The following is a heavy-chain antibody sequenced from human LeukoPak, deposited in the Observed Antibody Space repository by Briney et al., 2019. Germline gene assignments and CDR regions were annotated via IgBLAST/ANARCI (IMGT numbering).Heavy chain of an antibody. Sequence: GGSLRLSCAASGFTFSSHWMSWVRQAPGKGLEWEANIKQDGSEKYYVDSVKGRFTISRDNAKNSLYLQMDSLRAEDTAVYYCARESQYCSGGSCYSGAFDIWGQGTMVTVSS. CDR1: GFTFSSHW. D-gene: IGHD2-15*01. CDR2: IKQDGSEK. V-gene: IGHV3-7*01. CDR3: ARESQYCSGGSCYSGAFDI. J-gene: IGHJ3*02.